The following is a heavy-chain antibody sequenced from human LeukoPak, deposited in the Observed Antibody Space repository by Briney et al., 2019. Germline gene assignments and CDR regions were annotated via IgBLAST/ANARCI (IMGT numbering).Heavy chain of an antibody. D-gene: IGHD2/OR15-2a*01. V-gene: IGHV4-39*07. Sequence: PSETLSLTCTVSGDSISSSSSYWGWIRQPPGEGLEWIGSIYYSGSTYYNPSLKSRVTISVDTSKNQFSLKLSSVTAADTAVYYCARDPIPRFLYYFDYWGQGTLVTVSS. CDR1: GDSISSSSSY. J-gene: IGHJ4*02. CDR3: ARDPIPRFLYYFDY. CDR2: IYYSGST.